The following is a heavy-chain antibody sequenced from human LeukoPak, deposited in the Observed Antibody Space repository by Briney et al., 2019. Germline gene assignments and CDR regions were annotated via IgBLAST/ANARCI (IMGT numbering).Heavy chain of an antibody. J-gene: IGHJ5*02. D-gene: IGHD1-26*01. CDR3: ARVGGSFNWFDP. CDR2: ISAYNGNT. Sequence: ASVKVSCKASGYTFTSYGISWVRQAPGQGLEWMGWISAYNGNTNYAQKFQGRVTITADESTSTAYMELSSLRSEDTAVYYCARVGGSFNWFDPWGQGTLVTVSS. CDR1: GYTFTSYG. V-gene: IGHV1-18*01.